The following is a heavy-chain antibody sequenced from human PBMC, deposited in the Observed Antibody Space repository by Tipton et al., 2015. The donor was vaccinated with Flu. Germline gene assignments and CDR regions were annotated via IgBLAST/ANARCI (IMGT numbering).Heavy chain of an antibody. CDR3: ARDTYSPGYGSPLYFDF. Sequence: QLVQSGVEVKKPGSSVKASCKASGFSFSSYAISWVRQAPGQGLEWVGRIIPISATTDYAQRFQGRVTITADESTGTAYMELNSLRSEDTAVYYCARDTYSPGYGSPLYFDFWGPGTLVTVSA. V-gene: IGHV1-69*15. J-gene: IGHJ4*02. CDR1: GFSFSSYA. CDR2: IIPISATT. D-gene: IGHD5-18*01.